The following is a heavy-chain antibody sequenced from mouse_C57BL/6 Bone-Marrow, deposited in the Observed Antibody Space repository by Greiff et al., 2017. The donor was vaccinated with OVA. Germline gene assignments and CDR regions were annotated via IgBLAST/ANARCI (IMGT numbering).Heavy chain of an antibody. CDR3: TREDDYDGVDY. Sequence: EVQGVESGEGLVKPGGSLKLSCAASGFTFSSYAMSWVRQTPEKRLEWVAYISSGGDYIYYADTVKGRFTISRDNARNTLYLQMSSLKSEDTAMYYCTREDDYDGVDYWGQGTTLTVSS. J-gene: IGHJ2*01. CDR2: ISSGGDYI. V-gene: IGHV5-9-1*02. CDR1: GFTFSSYA. D-gene: IGHD2-4*01.